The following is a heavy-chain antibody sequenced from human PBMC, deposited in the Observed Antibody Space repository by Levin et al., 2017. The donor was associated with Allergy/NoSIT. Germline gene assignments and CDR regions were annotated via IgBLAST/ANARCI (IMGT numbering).Heavy chain of an antibody. V-gene: IGHV3-64D*06. CDR2: ISNNGVGT. J-gene: IGHJ4*02. CDR1: GFTFSNYN. D-gene: IGHD1-26*01. Sequence: GGSLRLSCSASGFTFSNYNMHWVRQAPGKGLEYVSMISNNGVGTSYADSVKGRFTISRDNSKNTLYLQMSSLRAEDTAMYYCVKDLSGSYTFDYWGQGTLVTVSS. CDR3: VKDLSGSYTFDY.